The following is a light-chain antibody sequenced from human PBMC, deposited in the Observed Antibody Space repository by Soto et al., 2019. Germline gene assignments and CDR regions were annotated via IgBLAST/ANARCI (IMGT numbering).Light chain of an antibody. CDR3: SSYATSSSLVV. CDR2: AVS. CDR1: SSDIGSYNY. J-gene: IGLJ2*01. Sequence: QSVLTQPASVSGSPGQSITISCTGTSSDIGSYNYVSWYQQHPGKAPKLVIYAVSNRPSGVSNRFSGSKSGNTASLTISGLQAEDEAAYYCSSYATSSSLVVFGGGTKVTVL. V-gene: IGLV2-14*03.